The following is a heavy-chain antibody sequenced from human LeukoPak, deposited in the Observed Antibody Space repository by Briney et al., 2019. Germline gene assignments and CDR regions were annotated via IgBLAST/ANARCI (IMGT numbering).Heavy chain of an antibody. CDR3: ARDTASTRFDY. V-gene: IGHV3-48*01. CDR2: ISSSSSTI. Sequence: PGGSLRLSCAASGFTFSSYEMNWVRQAPGKGLEWVSYISSSSSTIYYADSVKGRFTISRDNAKNSLYLQMNSLRAEDTAVYYCARDTASTRFDYWGQGTLVTVSS. J-gene: IGHJ4*02. CDR1: GFTFSSYE. D-gene: IGHD2-21*02.